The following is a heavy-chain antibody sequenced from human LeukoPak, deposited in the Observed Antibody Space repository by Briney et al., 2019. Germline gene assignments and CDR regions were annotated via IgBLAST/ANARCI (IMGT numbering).Heavy chain of an antibody. V-gene: IGHV4-59*01. CDR3: ARGLEWLFHTDYYYGMDV. CDR1: GDSISSYY. D-gene: IGHD3-3*01. J-gene: IGHJ6*02. CDR2: IYYSGST. Sequence: SETLSLTCTVSGDSISSYYWSWIRRPPGKGLEWIGYIYYSGSTNYNPSLKSRVTISVDTSKNQFSLKLSSVTAADTAVYYCARGLEWLFHTDYYYGMDVWGQGTTVTVSS.